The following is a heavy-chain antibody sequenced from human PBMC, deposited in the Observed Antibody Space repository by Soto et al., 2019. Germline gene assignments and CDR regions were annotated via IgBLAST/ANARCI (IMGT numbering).Heavy chain of an antibody. V-gene: IGHV1-46*04. CDR1: GYTFTSYY. J-gene: IGHJ5*02. D-gene: IGHD2-2*02. Sequence: QVQLVQSGAEVKKPGASVKVSCKASGYTFTSYYMHWVRQAPGQGLEWMGIINPSGGSTSYAQKLQGRVTMTRDTSTSTVYMELSSLRSEDTAVYYCARGGYCSSTSCYTDGWFDPWGQGTLVPVSS. CDR2: INPSGGST. CDR3: ARGGYCSSTSCYTDGWFDP.